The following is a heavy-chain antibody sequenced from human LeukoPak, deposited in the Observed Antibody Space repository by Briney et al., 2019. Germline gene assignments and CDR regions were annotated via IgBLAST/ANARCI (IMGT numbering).Heavy chain of an antibody. CDR1: GYTFTSYG. Sequence: GASVKVSCKASGYTFTSYGISWVRQAPGQGLEWMGWMSPNSGNTGYAQKFQGRVTMTRNTSISTAYMELSSLRSEDTAVYYCARDNFGELSSWGQGTLVAVSS. CDR2: MSPNSGNT. D-gene: IGHD3-10*01. CDR3: ARDNFGELSS. J-gene: IGHJ5*02. V-gene: IGHV1-8*02.